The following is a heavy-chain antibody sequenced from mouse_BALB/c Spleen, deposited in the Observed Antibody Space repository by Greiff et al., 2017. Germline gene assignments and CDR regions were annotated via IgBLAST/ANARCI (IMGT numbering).Heavy chain of an antibody. Sequence: VQLQQSGPQLVRPGASVKISCKASGYSFTSYWMHWVKQRPGQGLEWIGMIDPSDSETRLNQKFKDKATLTVDKSSSTAYMQLSSPTSEDSAVYYCARDDDYDWAWFAYWGQGTLVTVSA. CDR3: ARDDDYDWAWFAY. J-gene: IGHJ3*01. V-gene: IGHV1S126*01. CDR2: IDPSDSET. CDR1: GYSFTSYW. D-gene: IGHD2-4*01.